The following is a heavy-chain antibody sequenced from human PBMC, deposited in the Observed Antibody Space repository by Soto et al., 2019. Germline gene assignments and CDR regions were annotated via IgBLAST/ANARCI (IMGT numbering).Heavy chain of an antibody. CDR3: ASAESQYYYYYMDV. CDR2: ISSSSSYI. Sequence: EVQLVESGGGLVKPGGSLRLSCAASGFTFSSYSMNWVRQAPGKGLEWVSSISSSSSYIYYADSVKGRFTISRDNAKNSLYLQMNSLSAADTAVYYCASAESQYYYYYMDVWGKGTTVTVSS. V-gene: IGHV3-21*01. CDR1: GFTFSSYS. J-gene: IGHJ6*03.